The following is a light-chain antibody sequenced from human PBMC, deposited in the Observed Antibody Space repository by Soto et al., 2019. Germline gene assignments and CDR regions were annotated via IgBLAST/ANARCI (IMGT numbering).Light chain of an antibody. CDR2: GAS. Sequence: EIVMTQSPATLSVSPGERVTLSCRASQSVSSNLAWYQQKPGQAPRLLIYGASTRATGIPGRFSGSGSGTEFTLTISSLQSEDFAVYYCQQYNNWPPYTFGQGTKVDIK. CDR1: QSVSSN. V-gene: IGKV3-15*01. CDR3: QQYNNWPPYT. J-gene: IGKJ2*01.